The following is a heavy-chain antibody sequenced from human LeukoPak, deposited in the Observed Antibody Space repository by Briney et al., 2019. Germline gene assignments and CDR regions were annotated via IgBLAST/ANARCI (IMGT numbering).Heavy chain of an antibody. CDR1: GGSISSGSYY. V-gene: IGHV4-61*02. J-gene: IGHJ4*02. CDR2: IYTSGST. Sequence: PSETLSLTCTVSGGSISSGSYYWSWIRQPAGKGLEWIGRIYTSGSTNYNPSLKSRVTISVDTSKNQFSLKLSSVTAADTAVYYCARDYYYYDSSGYSAWGQGTLATVSS. CDR3: ARDYYYYDSSGYSA. D-gene: IGHD3-22*01.